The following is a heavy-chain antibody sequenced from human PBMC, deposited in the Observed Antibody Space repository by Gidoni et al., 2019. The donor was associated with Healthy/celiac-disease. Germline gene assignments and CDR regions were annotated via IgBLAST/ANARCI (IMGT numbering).Heavy chain of an antibody. CDR3: ARGGVTMVRGVRFDP. V-gene: IGHV3-7*01. D-gene: IGHD3-10*01. CDR2: IKQDGSEK. J-gene: IGHJ5*02. Sequence: EVQLVESGGGLVQPGGSLRLSCAASGFTFSSYWMSWVRQAPGKGLEWVANIKQDGSEKYYVDAVKGRFTISRDNAKNSLYLQMNSLRAEDTAVYYCARGGVTMVRGVRFDPWGQGTLVTVSS. CDR1: GFTFSSYW.